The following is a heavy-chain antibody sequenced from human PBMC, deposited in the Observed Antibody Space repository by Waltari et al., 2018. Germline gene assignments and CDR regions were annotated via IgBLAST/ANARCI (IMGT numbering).Heavy chain of an antibody. D-gene: IGHD3-9*01. Sequence: QLREAGPGLVKPSETLSLGCSVSGGSTIRGSYFWAWIRQPPGKGLEWIGSIFYSGTTYQNPSLKSRVAMSIDTSNNHFSLRMTSMTTADTAMYYCARHEDDVSTGHFTWFDSWGQGTLVTVSS. CDR3: ARHEDDVSTGHFTWFDS. CDR1: GGSTIRGSYF. V-gene: IGHV4-39*01. CDR2: IFYSGTT. J-gene: IGHJ5*01.